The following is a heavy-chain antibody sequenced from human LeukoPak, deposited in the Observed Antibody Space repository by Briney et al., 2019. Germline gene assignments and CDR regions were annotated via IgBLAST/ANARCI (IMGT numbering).Heavy chain of an antibody. Sequence: GGSLRLSCAASGFTFSSYEMNWVRQAPGKRLEWVSYISSSGSTIYYADSVKGRFTISRDNAKNSLYLQMNSLRAEDTAVYYCARDRAGVGAIDAFDIWGQGTMVTVSS. D-gene: IGHD1-26*01. CDR3: ARDRAGVGAIDAFDI. J-gene: IGHJ3*02. CDR1: GFTFSSYE. V-gene: IGHV3-48*03. CDR2: ISSSGSTI.